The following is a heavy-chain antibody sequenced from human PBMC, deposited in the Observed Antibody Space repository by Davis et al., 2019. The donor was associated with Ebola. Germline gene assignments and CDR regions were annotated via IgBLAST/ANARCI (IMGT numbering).Heavy chain of an antibody. Sequence: SETLSLTCTVSGYSISSGYYWGWIRQPPGEGLEWIGSIYYSGSTYHNPSLKSRVTISVDTSKNQFSLKLSSVTAADTAVYYCARETPYYDFWSGYTRGLDVWGQGTTVTVSS. CDR3: ARETPYYDFWSGYTRGLDV. CDR2: IYYSGST. J-gene: IGHJ6*02. V-gene: IGHV4-38-2*02. D-gene: IGHD3-3*01. CDR1: GYSISSGYY.